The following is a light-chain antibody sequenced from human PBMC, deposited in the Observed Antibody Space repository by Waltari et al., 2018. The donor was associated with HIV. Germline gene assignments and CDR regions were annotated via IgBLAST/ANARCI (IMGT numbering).Light chain of an antibody. CDR1: SSDVGNYPL. Sequence: QSALTQPASLSGSPGQSITISCTGTSSDVGNYPLVSWSKQHPGHAPKLIIHQVNKRPSGVSNRFSASKSGNTASLTIFGLQPEDGADYYCCSYSGGSTYWVFGGGTKLTVL. CDR2: QVN. V-gene: IGLV2-23*02. J-gene: IGLJ3*02. CDR3: CSYSGGSTYWV.